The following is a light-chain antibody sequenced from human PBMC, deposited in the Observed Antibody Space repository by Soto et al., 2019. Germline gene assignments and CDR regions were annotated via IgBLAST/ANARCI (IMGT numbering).Light chain of an antibody. CDR1: QSVSSSY. CDR3: QHCDCSPMLT. CDR2: AAY. V-gene: IGKV3-20*01. Sequence: EIVLTQSPATLSLSPGERATLSCRASQSVSSSYLAWYQQTPRPAPSLLIYAAYSRATGLPSRFSGSGCGTDFTLTISRLEPEDFAVYYCQHCDCSPMLTCGWGTKLEIK. J-gene: IGKJ4*01.